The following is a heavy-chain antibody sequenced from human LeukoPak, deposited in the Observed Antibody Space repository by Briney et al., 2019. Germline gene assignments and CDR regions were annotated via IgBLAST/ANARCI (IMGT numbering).Heavy chain of an antibody. CDR3: ARDESKYYYDSSGSYGAFDI. J-gene: IGHJ3*02. CDR1: GGSFSGYY. D-gene: IGHD3-22*01. Sequence: PSETLSLTCAVYGGSFSGYYWSWIRQPPGKGLEWIGEINHSGSTNYNPSLKSRVTISVDTSKNQFSLKLSSVTAADTAVYYCARDESKYYYDSSGSYGAFDIWGQGTMVTVSS. CDR2: INHSGST. V-gene: IGHV4-34*01.